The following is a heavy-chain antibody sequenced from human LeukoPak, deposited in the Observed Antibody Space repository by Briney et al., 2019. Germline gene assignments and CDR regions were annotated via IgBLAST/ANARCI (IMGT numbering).Heavy chain of an antibody. J-gene: IGHJ4*02. CDR2: IKSDGSST. Sequence: GRSLRLSCVASGFIFSNYWMYWVRHAPGKGLVWVSRIKSDGSSTIYADSVKGRFTISRDTAKNTLYLQLNSLRAEDTAVYYCARGWSGGSLDSWGQGTLVTVSS. CDR3: ARGWSGGSLDS. CDR1: GFIFSNYW. D-gene: IGHD2-8*01. V-gene: IGHV3-74*01.